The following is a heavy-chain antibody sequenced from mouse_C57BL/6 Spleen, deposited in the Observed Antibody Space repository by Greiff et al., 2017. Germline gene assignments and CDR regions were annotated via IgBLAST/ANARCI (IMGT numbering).Heavy chain of an antibody. CDR3: AKDGVRSPYAMDY. CDR1: GYSITSGYY. D-gene: IGHD1-1*01. V-gene: IGHV3-6*01. Sequence: VQLQESGPGLVKPSQSLSLTCSVTGYSITSGYYWNWIRQFPGNKLEWMGYISNDGSNNYNPSLKKPISITLTTSKNQFFLKLNSVTTEDTATYYCAKDGVRSPYAMDYWGQGTSVTVSS. J-gene: IGHJ4*01. CDR2: ISNDGSN.